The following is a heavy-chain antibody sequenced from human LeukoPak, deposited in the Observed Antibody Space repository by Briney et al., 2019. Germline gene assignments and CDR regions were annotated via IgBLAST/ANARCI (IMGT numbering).Heavy chain of an antibody. J-gene: IGHJ3*02. CDR1: GFSISSGHY. CDR3: ARVLGRWYDAFDI. Sequence: SETLSLTCTVSGFSISSGHYWGWVRQPPGAGLEWIGSVYQSGTTYYNPSLKSRVTTSVDMSKNQFSLKLSSVTAADTGVYYCARVLGRWYDAFDIWGQGTMVTVSS. V-gene: IGHV4-38-2*02. D-gene: IGHD4-23*01. CDR2: VYQSGTT.